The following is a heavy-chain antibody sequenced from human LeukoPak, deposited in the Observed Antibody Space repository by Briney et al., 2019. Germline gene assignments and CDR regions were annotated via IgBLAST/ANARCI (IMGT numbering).Heavy chain of an antibody. Sequence: PGGSLRLSCEASGFTFSSYWMTWVRQAPGKGLEWVGNIKQDGSENYYVDSVKGRFTISRDNAKNSLYLQMNSLRAEDTAVYYCGRDNTALDIWGQGTMVTVSS. D-gene: IGHD2/OR15-2a*01. CDR1: GFTFSSYW. CDR2: IKQDGSEN. V-gene: IGHV3-7*01. CDR3: GRDNTALDI. J-gene: IGHJ3*02.